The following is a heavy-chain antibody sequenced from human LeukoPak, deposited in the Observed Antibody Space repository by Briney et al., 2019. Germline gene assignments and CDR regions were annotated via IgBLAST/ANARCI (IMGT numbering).Heavy chain of an antibody. J-gene: IGHJ4*02. CDR2: IYHSGST. Sequence: SQTLSLTCTVSGGSISSGGYYRSWIRQPPGKGLEWIGYIYHSGSTYYNPSLKSRVTISVDRSKNQFSLKLSSVTAADTAVYYCASYPYDFWSGYYGYWGQGTLVTVSS. V-gene: IGHV4-30-2*01. CDR1: GGSISSGGYY. D-gene: IGHD3-3*01. CDR3: ASYPYDFWSGYYGY.